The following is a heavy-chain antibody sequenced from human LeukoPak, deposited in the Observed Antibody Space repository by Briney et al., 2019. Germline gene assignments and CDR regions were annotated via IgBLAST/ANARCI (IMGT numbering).Heavy chain of an antibody. CDR3: ARTQSSGIVGATTQFEY. V-gene: IGHV4-38-2*01. D-gene: IGHD1-26*01. J-gene: IGHJ4*02. Sequence: PSETLSLTCAVSGYSISSGFYGGWIRQSPGKGLEWIGNMYHSGSIYYTPSLKSRVTISLDTSKNQFSLKLSSVTAADTAVYFCARTQSSGIVGATTQFEYWGQGTLVTVSS. CDR2: MYHSGSI. CDR1: GYSISSGFY.